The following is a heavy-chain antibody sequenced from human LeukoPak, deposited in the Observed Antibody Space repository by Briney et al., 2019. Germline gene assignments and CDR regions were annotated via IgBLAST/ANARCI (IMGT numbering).Heavy chain of an antibody. D-gene: IGHD3-10*01. J-gene: IGHJ6*03. V-gene: IGHV3-11*04. CDR1: GFTFSDYY. CDR2: ISSSGSTI. CDR3: AREAPSGYYYYYMDV. Sequence: GGSLRLSCAAYGFTFSDYYLSWIRQAPGKGLEWVSYISSSGSTIYYADSVKGRFPISRDNAKNSLYLQMTSLRSEDTAVYYCAREAPSGYYYYYMDVWGKGTTVTVSS.